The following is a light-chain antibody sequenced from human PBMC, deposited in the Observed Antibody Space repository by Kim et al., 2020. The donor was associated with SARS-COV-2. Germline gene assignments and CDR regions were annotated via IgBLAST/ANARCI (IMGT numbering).Light chain of an antibody. CDR2: RAS. CDR3: MQSNNRPRT. CDR1: QNVNNN. Sequence: EIVMTQSPATLSVSPGDRATLSCRASQNVNNNLGWYQHRRGQAPSLLIYRASTRATGIPARFTGSGSGTEFTLTISSLQSEDFAVYYCMQSNNRPRTFLQGTKVDIK. V-gene: IGKV3-15*01. J-gene: IGKJ1*01.